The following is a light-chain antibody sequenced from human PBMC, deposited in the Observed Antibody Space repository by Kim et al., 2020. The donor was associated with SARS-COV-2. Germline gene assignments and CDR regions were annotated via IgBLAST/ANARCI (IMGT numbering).Light chain of an antibody. V-gene: IGKV3-15*01. J-gene: IGKJ1*01. CDR1: QSVSNN. CDR3: QQYNDWPSWT. Sequence: EIVMTQSPATLSVSPGERATLSCRASQSVSNNLAWYQHKPGQAPRLLIYGASTRATGIPARFSGSGSGTEFTLTIGGLQSEDFAVYFCQQYNDWPSWTFGQGTKVDIK. CDR2: GAS.